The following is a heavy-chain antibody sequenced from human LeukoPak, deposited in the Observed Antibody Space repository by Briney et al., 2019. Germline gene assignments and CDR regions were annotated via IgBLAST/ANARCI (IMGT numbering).Heavy chain of an antibody. D-gene: IGHD2-2*01. CDR2: IYWDDDK. V-gene: IGHV2-5*02. CDR1: GFSLSTCGVG. J-gene: IGHJ4*02. Sequence: SGPTLVKPTQTLTLTCTFSGFSLSTCGVGVGWIRQPPGKALEWLAVIYWDDDKRYSPSLKSRLTITKDTSKNQVVLIMTNMDPVDTATYYCAHSHIVVVPAAIYFDYWGQGTLVTVSS. CDR3: AHSHIVVVPAAIYFDY.